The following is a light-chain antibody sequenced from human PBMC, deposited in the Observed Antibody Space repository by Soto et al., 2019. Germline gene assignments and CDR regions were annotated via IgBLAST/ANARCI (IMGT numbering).Light chain of an antibody. V-gene: IGLV4-69*01. CDR2: LDSDGSH. Sequence: QPVLTQSPSASASLGASVKLTCTLSSGHSSYAIAWHQQQPEKGPRYLMKLDSDGSHTKGDAIPARFSGSSSGAARYLTISSLQSEDEADYYCQTWGTGMQVVFGGGTQLTGL. CDR3: QTWGTGMQVV. J-gene: IGLJ2*01. CDR1: SGHSSYA.